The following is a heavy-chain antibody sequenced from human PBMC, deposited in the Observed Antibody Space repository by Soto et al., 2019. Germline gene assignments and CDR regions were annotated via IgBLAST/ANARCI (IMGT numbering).Heavy chain of an antibody. D-gene: IGHD2-2*01. J-gene: IGHJ6*02. CDR3: AREGGRRGYCSSTSCYAVYYYYYGMDV. CDR2: ISAYNGNT. CDR1: GGTFSSYT. V-gene: IGHV1-18*01. Sequence: ASVKVSCKASGGTFSSYTISWVRQAPGQGLEWMGWISAYNGNTNYAQKLQGRVTMTTDTSTSTAYMELRSLRSDDTAVYYCAREGGRRGYCSSTSCYAVYYYYYGMDVWGQGTTVTVSS.